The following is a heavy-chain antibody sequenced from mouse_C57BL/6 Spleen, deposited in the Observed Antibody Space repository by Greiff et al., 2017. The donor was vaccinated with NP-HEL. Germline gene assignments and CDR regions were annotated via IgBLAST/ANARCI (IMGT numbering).Heavy chain of an antibody. V-gene: IGHV1-42*01. CDR2: INPSTGGT. CDR1: GYSFTGYY. CDR3: ARGTAQATWGFAY. J-gene: IGHJ3*01. Sequence: VQLQQPGAELVKPGASVKLSCKASGYSFTGYYMNWVKQSPEKSLEWIGEINPSTGGTTYNQKFKAKATLTVDKSSSTAYMQLKSLTSEDSAVYYCARGTAQATWGFAYWGQGTLVTVSA. D-gene: IGHD3-2*02.